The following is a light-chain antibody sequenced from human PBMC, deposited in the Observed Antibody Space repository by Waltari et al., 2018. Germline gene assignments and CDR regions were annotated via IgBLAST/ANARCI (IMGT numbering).Light chain of an antibody. J-gene: IGLJ6*01. Sequence: QVVLTQSPSASASLGASVKLTCTLSSGHTTYAIAWHQKQPAKGPRFLMNLNSDGSHNKDDGIPDRLSGSSAGAERYPIISRLQSEDEADYYCQAWGTGIPKVFGSGTKVTVL. CDR2: LNSDGSH. V-gene: IGLV4-69*01. CDR1: SGHTTYA. CDR3: QAWGTGIPKV.